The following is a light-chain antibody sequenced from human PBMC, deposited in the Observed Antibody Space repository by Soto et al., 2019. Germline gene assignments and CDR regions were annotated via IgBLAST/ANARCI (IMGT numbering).Light chain of an antibody. CDR1: QICRSL. CDR2: DAN. CDR3: QQLHLLPIT. J-gene: IGKJ5*01. V-gene: IGKV3-11*01. Sequence: VLTQCLLTPPCSPAXETTLSCSGKQICRSLLAWYQQKPGQAPRLLNGDANNRATGIHTRFSGSGSGTDFTLTISIFEAEDAVVYCSQQLHLLPITFGEGRLLENK.